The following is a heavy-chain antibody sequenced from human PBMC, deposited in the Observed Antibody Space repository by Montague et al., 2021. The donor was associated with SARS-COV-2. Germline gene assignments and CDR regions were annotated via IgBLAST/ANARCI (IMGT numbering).Heavy chain of an antibody. CDR3: ARASITMVRGVTRWYFDL. V-gene: IGHV4-59*13. CDR1: GGSISSYY. Sequence: SXTLSLTCTVSGGSISSYYWSSIRQPPGKGLEWIGYIYYSGSTNYNPSLKSRVTISVDTSKNQFSLKLSSVTAADTAVYYCARASITMVRGVTRWYFDLWGRGTLVTVSS. J-gene: IGHJ2*01. D-gene: IGHD3-10*01. CDR2: IYYSGST.